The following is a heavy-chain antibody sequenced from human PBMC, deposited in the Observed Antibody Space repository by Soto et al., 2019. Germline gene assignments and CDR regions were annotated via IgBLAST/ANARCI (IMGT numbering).Heavy chain of an antibody. V-gene: IGHV4-34*01. CDR1: GGSFSGYY. Sequence: SETLSLTCAVYGGSFSGYYWSWIRQPPGKGLEWIGEINHSGSTNYNPSLKSRVTISVDTSKNQFSLKLSSVTAADTAVYYCARGLKKRDTMVRGVIISRSYYYYMDVWGKGTTVTVSS. CDR3: ARGLKKRDTMVRGVIISRSYYYYMDV. D-gene: IGHD3-10*01. J-gene: IGHJ6*03. CDR2: INHSGST.